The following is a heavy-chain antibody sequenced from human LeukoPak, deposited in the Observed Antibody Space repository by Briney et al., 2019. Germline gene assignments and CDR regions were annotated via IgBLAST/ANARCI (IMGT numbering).Heavy chain of an antibody. V-gene: IGHV1-69*13. CDR3: ATQLVVVIGYYFDY. Sequence: SVKVSCKASGGTFSSYAISWVRQAPGQGLEWMGGIIPIFGTANYAQKFQGRVTITADESTSTAYMELSSLRSEDTAVYYCATQLVVVIGYYFDYWGQGTLVTVSS. D-gene: IGHD3-22*01. J-gene: IGHJ4*02. CDR2: IIPIFGTA. CDR1: GGTFSSYA.